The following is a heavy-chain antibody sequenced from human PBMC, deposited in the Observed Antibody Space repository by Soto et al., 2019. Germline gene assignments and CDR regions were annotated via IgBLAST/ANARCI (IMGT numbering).Heavy chain of an antibody. CDR1: GFTFSCCA. J-gene: IGHJ4*02. V-gene: IGHV3-30*18. CDR2: ISYDGSLK. Sequence: QVQLVESGGGVVQPGTSLRLSCAASGFTFSCCAMHWVRQAPGKGLEWVAIISYDGSLKYYADSVKGRFTISRDNSKNTLDLKMNSLRCEDTAVYFCAKDEGVGATLGLPRGNDYGGQGTLVTVSS. CDR3: AKDEGVGATLGLPRGNDY. D-gene: IGHD1-26*01.